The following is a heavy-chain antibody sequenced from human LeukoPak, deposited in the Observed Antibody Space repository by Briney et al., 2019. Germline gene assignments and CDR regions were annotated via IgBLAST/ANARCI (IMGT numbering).Heavy chain of an antibody. Sequence: GASVKVSCKASGYTFTSYGISWVRQAPGQGLEWMGWISAYNGNTNYAQKLQGRVTMTTDTSTSTAHMELRSLRSDDTAVYYCAREVATIGPFDYWGQGTLVTLSS. CDR2: ISAYNGNT. D-gene: IGHD5-12*01. CDR3: AREVATIGPFDY. CDR1: GYTFTSYG. J-gene: IGHJ4*02. V-gene: IGHV1-18*01.